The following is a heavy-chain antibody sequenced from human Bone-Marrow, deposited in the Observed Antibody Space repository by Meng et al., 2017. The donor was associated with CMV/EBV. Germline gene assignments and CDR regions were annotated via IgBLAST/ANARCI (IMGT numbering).Heavy chain of an antibody. CDR1: GFTFSSYS. CDR2: ISSSGSTI. Sequence: GGSLRLSCAASGFTFSSYSMNWVRQAPGKGLEWVSYISSSGSTIYYADSVKGRFTISRDNAKNSLYLQMNSLRAEDTAVYYCARDDREYCSSTSCYYSYYGMDVWGQGTLVTVSS. CDR3: ARDDREYCSSTSCYYSYYGMDV. D-gene: IGHD2-2*01. J-gene: IGHJ6*02. V-gene: IGHV3-48*04.